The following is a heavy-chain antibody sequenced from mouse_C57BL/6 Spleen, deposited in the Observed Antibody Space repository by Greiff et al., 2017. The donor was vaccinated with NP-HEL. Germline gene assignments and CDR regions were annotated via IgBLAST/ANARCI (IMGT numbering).Heavy chain of an antibody. Sequence: QVHVKQSGAELAKPGASVKLSCKASGYTFTSYWMHWVKQRPGQGLEWIGYINPSSGYTKYNQKFKDKATLTADKSSSTAYMQLSSLTYEDSAVYYCARNWDEGYFDVWGTGTTVTVSS. CDR3: ARNWDEGYFDV. V-gene: IGHV1-7*01. CDR1: GYTFTSYW. J-gene: IGHJ1*03. D-gene: IGHD4-1*01. CDR2: INPSSGYT.